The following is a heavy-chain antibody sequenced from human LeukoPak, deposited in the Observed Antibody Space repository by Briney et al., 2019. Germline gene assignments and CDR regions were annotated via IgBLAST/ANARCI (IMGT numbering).Heavy chain of an antibody. CDR3: AKDREGIAAALRFDY. D-gene: IGHD6-13*01. Sequence: AGGSLRLSCAASGFTFSSYGMHWVRQAPGKGLEWVAFIRYDGSNKYYADSVKGRFTISRDNSKNTLYLQMNSLRAEDTAVYYCAKDREGIAAALRFDYWGQGTLVTVSS. J-gene: IGHJ4*02. CDR2: IRYDGSNK. V-gene: IGHV3-30*02. CDR1: GFTFSSYG.